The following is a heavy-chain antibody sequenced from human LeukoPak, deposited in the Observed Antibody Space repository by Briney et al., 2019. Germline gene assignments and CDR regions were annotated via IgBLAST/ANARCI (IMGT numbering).Heavy chain of an antibody. CDR3: ARASGRYCSGGSCSYFDY. CDR2: INPNSGGT. CDR1: GYTFTGYY. Sequence: ASVKVSCKASGYTFTGYYMHWVRQAPGQGLEWMGWINPNSGGTNYAQKFQGRVTMTRDTSISTAYMELSRLRSDDTAVYYCARASGRYCSGGSCSYFDYWGQGTLVTVSS. D-gene: IGHD2-15*01. J-gene: IGHJ4*02. V-gene: IGHV1-2*02.